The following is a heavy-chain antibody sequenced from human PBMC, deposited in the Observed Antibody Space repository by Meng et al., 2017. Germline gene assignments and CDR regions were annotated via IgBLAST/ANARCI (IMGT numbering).Heavy chain of an antibody. D-gene: IGHD3-10*01. J-gene: IGHJ4*02. CDR1: GGTFSSYA. CDR3: ARELMVRGVYNYFDY. V-gene: IGHV1-69*05. CDR2: IIPIFGTA. Sequence: SVKVSCKASGGTFSSYAISWVRQAPGQGLEWMGGIIPIFGTANYAQKFQGRVTITTDESTSTAYMELSSLRSEDTAVYYCARELMVRGVYNYFDYWGKGTMGTVSS.